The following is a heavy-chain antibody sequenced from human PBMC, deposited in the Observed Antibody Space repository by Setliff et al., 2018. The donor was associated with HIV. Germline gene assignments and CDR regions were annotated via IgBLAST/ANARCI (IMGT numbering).Heavy chain of an antibody. CDR3: ARESKGAMALEIFDY. CDR1: GFIFSSYN. D-gene: IGHD1-26*01. V-gene: IGHV3-21*01. Sequence: GSLRLSCAASGFIFSSYNMNWVRQAPGKGLEWVSSISSSGNYIYYADSVKGQFTISRDNAKNSLYLQMNSLRAEDTAVYYCARESKGAMALEIFDYWGQGTLVTVS. CDR2: ISSSGNYI. J-gene: IGHJ4*02.